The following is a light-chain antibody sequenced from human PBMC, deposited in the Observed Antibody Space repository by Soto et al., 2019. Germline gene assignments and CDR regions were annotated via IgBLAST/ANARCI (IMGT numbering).Light chain of an antibody. CDR2: EVN. CDR3: SSYAGSSNV. Sequence: QSAVTQPPSASGSPGQSVAISCTGTSSDVGGYNYVSWYQQHPGKAPKLMIYEVNKRPSGVPDRFSGSKSGNTASLTVSGLQAEDEAGYYCSSYAGSSNVFGTGTKVTVL. J-gene: IGLJ1*01. CDR1: SSDVGGYNY. V-gene: IGLV2-8*01.